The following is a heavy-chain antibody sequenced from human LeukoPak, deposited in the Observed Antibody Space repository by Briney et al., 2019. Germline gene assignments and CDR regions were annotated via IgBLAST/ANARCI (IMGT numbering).Heavy chain of an antibody. CDR1: GGTFSSYA. D-gene: IGHD5-24*01. V-gene: IGHV1-69*06. Sequence: GASVKVSCKASGGTFSSYAISWVRQAPGQGLEWMGGIIPIFGTANYAQKFQGRVTITADKSTSTAYMELSSLRSDDTAVYYCARTIRGGYYYYYMDVWGKGTTVTISS. J-gene: IGHJ6*03. CDR3: ARTIRGGYYYYYMDV. CDR2: IIPIFGTA.